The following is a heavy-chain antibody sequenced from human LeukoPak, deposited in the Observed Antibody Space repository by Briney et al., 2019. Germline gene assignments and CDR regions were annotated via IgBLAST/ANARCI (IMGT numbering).Heavy chain of an antibody. CDR1: GFTFGSYS. CDR3: ARDKKSGESSEIDY. D-gene: IGHD3-10*01. J-gene: IGHJ4*02. V-gene: IGHV3-21*01. CDR2: ISSSSSYI. Sequence: GGSLRLSCAASGFTFGSYSMNWVRQAPGKGLEWVSSISSSSSYIYYADSVKGRFTVSRDNAKNTLNLQMNSLRAEDTAVYYCARDKKSGESSEIDYWGQGTLVTVSS.